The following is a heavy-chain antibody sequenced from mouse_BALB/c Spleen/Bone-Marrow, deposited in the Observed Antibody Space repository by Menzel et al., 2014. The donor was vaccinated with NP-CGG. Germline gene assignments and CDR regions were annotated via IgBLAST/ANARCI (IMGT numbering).Heavy chain of an antibody. Sequence: QVQLKESGAELAKPGASVKMSCKAPGYTFTRYWIHWVKPGPGQGLEWIGYINPSTGYTEYNQKFKDKATLTADKSSSTAYMQLSSLTSEDSAVYYCARGDYYGKGGAMDYWGQGTSVTVSS. CDR2: INPSTGYT. J-gene: IGHJ4*01. CDR3: ARGDYYGKGGAMDY. CDR1: GYTFTRYW. V-gene: IGHV1-7*01. D-gene: IGHD1-1*01.